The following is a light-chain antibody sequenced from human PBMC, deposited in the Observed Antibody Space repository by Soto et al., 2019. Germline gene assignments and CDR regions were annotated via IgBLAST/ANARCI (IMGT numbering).Light chain of an antibody. J-gene: IGKJ1*01. CDR1: QSFNSIY. Sequence: EIVLTQSPGTLSLSPGERATLSCRASQSFNSIYLAWYQQKPGQAPTLLIYGASSRATGIPDRFSGSGSGTDFTLTISRLEPEDFAVYYCHQYDSWTFGQGTKVEIK. CDR2: GAS. V-gene: IGKV3-20*01. CDR3: HQYDSWT.